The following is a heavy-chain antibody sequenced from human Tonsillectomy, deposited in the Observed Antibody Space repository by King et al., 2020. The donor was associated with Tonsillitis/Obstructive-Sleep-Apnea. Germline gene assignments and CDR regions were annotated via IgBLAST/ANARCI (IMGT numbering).Heavy chain of an antibody. V-gene: IGHV3-7*01. CDR3: VKCGRDYYYYYYMDV. CDR1: GFTFSSYW. Sequence: VQLVESGGGLVQPGGSLRLSCAASGFTFSSYWMSWVRQAPGKGLEWVANIKQDGSEKYYVDSVKGRFTISRDNAKNSLYLQMNSLRAEDTAVYYCVKCGRDYYYYYYMDVWGKGTTVTVSS. J-gene: IGHJ6*03. CDR2: IKQDGSEK. D-gene: IGHD1-26*01.